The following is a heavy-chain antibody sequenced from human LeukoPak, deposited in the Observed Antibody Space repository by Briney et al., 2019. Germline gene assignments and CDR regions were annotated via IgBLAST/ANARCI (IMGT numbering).Heavy chain of an antibody. Sequence: PGGSLRLSCAASGLTVSSNYMSWVRQAPGKGLEWVSVIYTDGRTFYAGSVKGRFTISRDSSKNTVYLQMNSLRVEDTAVYYCARGNYGDDSYYFDYWAGEPWSPSPQ. CDR2: IYTDGRT. CDR3: ARGNYGDDSYYFDY. D-gene: IGHD4-17*01. V-gene: IGHV3-53*01. CDR1: GLTVSSNY. J-gene: IGHJ4*02.